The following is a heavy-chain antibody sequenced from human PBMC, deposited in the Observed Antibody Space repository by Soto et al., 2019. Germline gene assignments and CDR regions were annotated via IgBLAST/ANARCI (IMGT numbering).Heavy chain of an antibody. Sequence: QITLNESGPTQVKPRQTLTLTCTFSGFSLTTSGVGVGWIRQSPGKAPERLALIYWDDDKRYSPSLKSRLTITKDTSKNQVVLTMADLDPADTATYYCAHRVLRTVFGLVTPTAIYFDFGGQGTPVAVSS. J-gene: IGHJ4*02. CDR2: IYWDDDK. CDR1: GFSLTTSGVG. CDR3: AHRVLRTVFGLVTPTAIYFDF. V-gene: IGHV2-5*02. D-gene: IGHD3-3*01.